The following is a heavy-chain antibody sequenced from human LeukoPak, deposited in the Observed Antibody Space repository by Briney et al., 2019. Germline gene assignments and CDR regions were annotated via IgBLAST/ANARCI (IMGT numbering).Heavy chain of an antibody. Sequence: SEILSLTCTVSGGSISSYYWSWIRQPPGKGLEWIGYIYYSGSTNYNPSLKSRVTISVDTSKNQFSLKLSSVTAADTAVYYCARVDRGYCSSTSCQPGDWFDPWGQGTLVTVSS. CDR2: IYYSGST. CDR1: GGSISSYY. J-gene: IGHJ5*02. V-gene: IGHV4-59*01. D-gene: IGHD2-2*01. CDR3: ARVDRGYCSSTSCQPGDWFDP.